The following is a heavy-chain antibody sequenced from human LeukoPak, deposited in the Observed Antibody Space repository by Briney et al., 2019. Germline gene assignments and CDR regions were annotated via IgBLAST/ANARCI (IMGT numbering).Heavy chain of an antibody. V-gene: IGHV4-4*07. D-gene: IGHD2-2*01. J-gene: IGHJ4*02. CDR3: ASGCSSTSCSPFDY. CDR2: IYTSGST. Sequence: PSETLSLTCTVSGGSISSYYWSWIRQPAGKGLEWIGRIYTSGSTNYNPSLKSRVTMSVDTSKNQFSLKLSSVTAADTAVYYCASGCSSTSCSPFDYWGQGTLVTVSS. CDR1: GGSISSYY.